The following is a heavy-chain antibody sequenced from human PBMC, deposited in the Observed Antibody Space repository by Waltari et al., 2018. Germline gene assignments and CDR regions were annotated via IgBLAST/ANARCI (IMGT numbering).Heavy chain of an antibody. CDR3: ARAAGDYDSSGLLGPYGMDV. CDR2: IYYSGST. J-gene: IGHJ6*02. D-gene: IGHD3-22*01. Sequence: QVQLQESGPGLVKPSETLSLTCTVSGGSLSSYYWSWIRQPPGKGLECIGYIYYSGSTNYNPSLKSRVTISVDTSKNQFSLKLSSVTAADTAVYYCARAAGDYDSSGLLGPYGMDVWGQGTTVTVSS. CDR1: GGSLSSYY. V-gene: IGHV4-59*01.